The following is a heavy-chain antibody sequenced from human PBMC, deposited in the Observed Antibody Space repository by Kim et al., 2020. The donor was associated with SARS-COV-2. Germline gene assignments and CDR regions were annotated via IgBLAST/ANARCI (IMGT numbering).Heavy chain of an antibody. V-gene: IGHV1-3*01. CDR3: ARDGRSVDYYFDY. J-gene: IGHJ4*02. CDR1: GYTFTSYC. CDR2: IDVANTNT. Sequence: ASVKVSCKASGYTFTSYCLHWVRQAPGQSLEWMGWIDVANTNTHYSENFQGRVTISRDTSATTVYIELSSLRSEDTVVYYCARDGRSVDYYFDYWGQGTLVTVSS.